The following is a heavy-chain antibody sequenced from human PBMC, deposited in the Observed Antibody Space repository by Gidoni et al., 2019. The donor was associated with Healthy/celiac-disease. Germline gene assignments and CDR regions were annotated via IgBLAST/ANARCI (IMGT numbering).Heavy chain of an antibody. CDR1: GGSISSGGYY. J-gene: IGHJ5*02. Sequence: QVQLQESGPGLVKPSQTLSLTCTVSGGSISSGGYYWSWIRQHPGKGLEWIGYIYYSGSTYYNPSLKSRVTISVDTSKNQFSLKLSSVTAADTAVYYCARERGDYYDSSGYSNLYNWFDPWGQGTLVTVSS. D-gene: IGHD3-22*01. V-gene: IGHV4-31*03. CDR2: IYYSGST. CDR3: ARERGDYYDSSGYSNLYNWFDP.